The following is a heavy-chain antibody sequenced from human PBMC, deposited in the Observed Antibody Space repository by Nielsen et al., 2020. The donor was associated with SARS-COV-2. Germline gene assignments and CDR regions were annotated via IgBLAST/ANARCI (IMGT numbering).Heavy chain of an antibody. V-gene: IGHV3-9*01. CDR2: ISWNSGSI. D-gene: IGHD4-23*01. J-gene: IGHJ3*02. Sequence: GGSLRLSCAASGFTFDDYAMHWARQAPGKGLEWVSGISWNSGSIGYADSVKGRFTISRDNAKNSLYLQMNSLRAEDTALYYCAMGPVAGTVNAFDIWGQGTMVTVSS. CDR3: AMGPVAGTVNAFDI. CDR1: GFTFDDYA.